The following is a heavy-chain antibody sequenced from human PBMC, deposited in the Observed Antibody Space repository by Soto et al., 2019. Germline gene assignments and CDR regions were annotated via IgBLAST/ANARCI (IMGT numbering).Heavy chain of an antibody. J-gene: IGHJ5*01. Sequence: SETLSLTCILSGASISTGGYSWSWIRQPPGKGPEWIGYIYESGRTYYKPSLKSRASISMDKSRNQFSVRLTSVTAADTAVYFCARGRYCLTGRCFPNWFDSWGQGTLVTVSS. V-gene: IGHV4-30-2*01. D-gene: IGHD7-27*01. CDR2: IYESGRT. CDR1: GASISTGGYS. CDR3: ARGRYCLTGRCFPNWFDS.